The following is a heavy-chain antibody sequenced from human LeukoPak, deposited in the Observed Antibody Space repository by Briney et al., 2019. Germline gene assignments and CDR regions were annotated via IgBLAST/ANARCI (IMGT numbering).Heavy chain of an antibody. CDR3: ARDRYSGSYPLDV. V-gene: IGHV3-74*01. Sequence: GGSLRLSCTASGFIFSSYWMHWVRQAPGKGLVWVSHINYDGGRTNYADSVKGRFTISRGNAKNSLYLQMNSLRAEDTAVYYCARDRYSGSYPLDVWGKGTTVTVSS. D-gene: IGHD1-26*01. CDR1: GFIFSSYW. J-gene: IGHJ6*04. CDR2: INYDGGRT.